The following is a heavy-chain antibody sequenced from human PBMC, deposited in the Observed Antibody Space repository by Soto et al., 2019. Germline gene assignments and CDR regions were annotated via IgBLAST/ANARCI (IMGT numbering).Heavy chain of an antibody. Sequence: ASVKVSCKASGYTFTSYGISWVRQAPGQGLEWMGWISAYNGNTKYAQKLQGRVTMTTDTSTSTAYMELRSLRSDDTAVYYCARADYGDDPGAFDIWGQGTMVTVSS. V-gene: IGHV1-18*01. CDR1: GYTFTSYG. J-gene: IGHJ3*02. D-gene: IGHD4-17*01. CDR2: ISAYNGNT. CDR3: ARADYGDDPGAFDI.